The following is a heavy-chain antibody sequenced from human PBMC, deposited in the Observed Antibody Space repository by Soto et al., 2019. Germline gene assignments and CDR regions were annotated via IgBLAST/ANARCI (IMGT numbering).Heavy chain of an antibody. Sequence: GGSLRLSCATSGFTFINYGMHWVRQAPGKGLEWVAVTRHDGTNKYYADSVKGRFTISRDNSKNTAHLQMNSLRGEDTAVYYCARDLSGPLDYWGQGTLVTVSS. J-gene: IGHJ4*02. V-gene: IGHV3-33*01. CDR2: TRHDGTNK. CDR1: GFTFINYG. CDR3: ARDLSGPLDY.